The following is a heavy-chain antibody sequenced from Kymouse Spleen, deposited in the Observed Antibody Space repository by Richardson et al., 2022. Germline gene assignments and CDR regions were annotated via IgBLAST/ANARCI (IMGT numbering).Heavy chain of an antibody. CDR1: GGSFSGYY. J-gene: IGHJ4*02. V-gene: IGHV4-34*01. CDR3: ARRMVRGVLDY. CDR2: INHSGST. D-gene: IGHD3-10*01. Sequence: QVQLQQWGAGLLKPSETLSLTCAVYGGSFSGYYWSWIRQPPGKGLEWIGEINHSGSTNYNPSLKSRVTISVDTSKNQFSLKLSSVTAADTAVYYCARRMVRGVLDYWGQGTLVTVSS.